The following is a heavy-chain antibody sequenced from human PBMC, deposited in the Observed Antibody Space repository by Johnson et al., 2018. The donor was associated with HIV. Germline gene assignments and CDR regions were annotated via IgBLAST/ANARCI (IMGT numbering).Heavy chain of an antibody. CDR3: TTDWEYYYGAGKLDAFDM. J-gene: IGHJ3*02. Sequence: MLLVESGGGLVQPGGSLRLSCTASGFRFSNAWMGWVRQAPGKGLEWLGRIKSKTGGGTTSYAAPVKGRFNISRDDSKDTVYLHMNSLKVDDTAVYYCTTDWEYYYGAGKLDAFDMWGQGTMVTVSS. V-gene: IGHV3-15*01. CDR2: IKSKTGGGTT. D-gene: IGHD3-10*01. CDR1: GFRFSNAW.